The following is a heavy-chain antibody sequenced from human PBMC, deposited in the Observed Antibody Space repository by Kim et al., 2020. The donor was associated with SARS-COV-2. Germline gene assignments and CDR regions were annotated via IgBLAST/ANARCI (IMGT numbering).Heavy chain of an antibody. CDR3: ARAYYHYYDSSGYYWGSAFDI. D-gene: IGHD3-22*01. CDR1: GFTFSSYS. CDR2: ISSSSSYI. V-gene: IGHV3-21*01. Sequence: GGSLRLSCAASGFTFSSYSMNWVRQAPGKGLEWVSSISSSSSYIYYADSVKGRFTISRDNAKNSLYLQMNSLRAEDTAVYYCARAYYHYYDSSGYYWGSAFDIWGQGTMVTVSS. J-gene: IGHJ3*02.